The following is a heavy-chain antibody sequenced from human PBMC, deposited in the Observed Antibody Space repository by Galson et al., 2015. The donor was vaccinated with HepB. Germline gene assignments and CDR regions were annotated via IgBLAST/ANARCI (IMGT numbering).Heavy chain of an antibody. CDR2: IIPIFGTA. Sequence: SVKVSCKASGGTFSSYAISWVRQAPGQGLEWMGGIIPIFGTANYAQKFQGRVTITADESTSTAYMELSSLRSEDTAVYYCARDPYGGNSPPAHWGQGTLVTVSS. CDR1: GGTFSSYA. V-gene: IGHV1-69*13. J-gene: IGHJ4*02. D-gene: IGHD4-23*01. CDR3: ARDPYGGNSPPAH.